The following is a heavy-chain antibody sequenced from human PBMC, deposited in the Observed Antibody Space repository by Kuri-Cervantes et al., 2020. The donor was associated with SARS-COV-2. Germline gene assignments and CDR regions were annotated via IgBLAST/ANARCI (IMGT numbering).Heavy chain of an antibody. D-gene: IGHD1-26*01. CDR2: VSYDGINK. V-gene: IGHV3-30-3*01. CDR1: GFTFSTYA. J-gene: IGHJ4*02. CDR3: ARGLGGSYYFGFDY. Sequence: GESLKISCAASGFTFSTYAMHWVRQAPGKGLEWVAVVSYDGINKYYVDSVKGRFTISRDNSKNTLYLQMNSLRAEDTAVYYCARGLGGSYYFGFDYWGQGTLVTVSS.